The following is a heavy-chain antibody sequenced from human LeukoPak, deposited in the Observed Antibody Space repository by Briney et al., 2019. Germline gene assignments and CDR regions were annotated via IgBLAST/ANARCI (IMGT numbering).Heavy chain of an antibody. CDR1: GFTFSSCG. CDR2: IWYDGSNK. CDR3: ARAWRLDLDY. D-gene: IGHD3-22*01. Sequence: GGSLRLSCAASGFTFSSCGMHWVRQAPGKGLEWVAAIWYDGSNKDYADSVKDRFTISRDNSKSTLYLRMNSLRSEDTAAYYCARAWRLDLDYWGQGTLVTVSS. J-gene: IGHJ4*02. V-gene: IGHV3-33*01.